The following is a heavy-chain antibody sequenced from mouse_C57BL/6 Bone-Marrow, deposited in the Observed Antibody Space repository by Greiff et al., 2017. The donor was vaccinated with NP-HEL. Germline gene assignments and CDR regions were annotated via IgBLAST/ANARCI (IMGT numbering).Heavy chain of an antibody. J-gene: IGHJ1*03. D-gene: IGHD1-1*01. CDR1: GYTFTSYW. CDR2: IYPGSGST. V-gene: IGHV1-55*01. Sequence: QVQLKQPGAELVKPGASVKMSCKASGYTFTSYWITWVKQRPGQGLEWIGDIYPGSGSTNYNEKFKSKATLTVDTSSSTAYMQLSSLTSEDSAVYYCANNYYGSSYLYWYFDVWGTGTTVTVSS. CDR3: ANNYYGSSYLYWYFDV.